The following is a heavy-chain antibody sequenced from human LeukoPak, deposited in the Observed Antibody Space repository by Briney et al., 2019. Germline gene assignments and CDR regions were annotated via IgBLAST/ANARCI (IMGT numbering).Heavy chain of an antibody. D-gene: IGHD4-23*01. V-gene: IGHV4-59*01. Sequence: SETLSLTCTVSGGSISSYYWSWIRQPPGKGLEWVGYIYYSGSTNYNPSLKSRVTISVDTSKNQFSLKLSSVTAADTAVYYCARVAPTVDYYYYYYMDIWGKGTTVTVSS. CDR1: GGSISSYY. CDR2: IYYSGST. CDR3: ARVAPTVDYYYYYYMDI. J-gene: IGHJ6*03.